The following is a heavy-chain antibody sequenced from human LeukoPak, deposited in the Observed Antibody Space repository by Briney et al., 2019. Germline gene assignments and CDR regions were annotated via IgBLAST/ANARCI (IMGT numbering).Heavy chain of an antibody. D-gene: IGHD1-20*01. J-gene: IGHJ6*02. CDR1: CGSISGYY. CDR3: AKILTGTGPTMHV. Sequence: HPSDTLSLTCTVSCGSISGYYWSWIRQPRGKGREWIAYIDYNGVSNSNPSLKSRVIISVDSSKNQFSLKLTSVTAPDTAVYYCAKILTGTGPTMHVWGQGTTVTVSS. V-gene: IGHV4-59*01. CDR2: IDYNGVS.